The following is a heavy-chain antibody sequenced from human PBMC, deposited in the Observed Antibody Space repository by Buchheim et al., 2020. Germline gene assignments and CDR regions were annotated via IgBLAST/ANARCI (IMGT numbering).Heavy chain of an antibody. D-gene: IGHD2-15*01. V-gene: IGHV3-23*01. CDR2: ISGSDGST. CDR1: GFTFTNYA. Sequence: EVQLLESGGGLAQWGGSLRLSCAASGFTFTNYAMSWVRQAPGKGLEWVSVISGSDGSTDYADSVKGRFTISRDNSKNTLYLQMNSLRAEDTAVYYCAKDFVGGSGIDDYWGQGTL. J-gene: IGHJ4*02. CDR3: AKDFVGGSGIDDY.